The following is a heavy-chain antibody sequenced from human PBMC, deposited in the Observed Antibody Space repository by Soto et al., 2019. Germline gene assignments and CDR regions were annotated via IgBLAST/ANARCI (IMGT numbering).Heavy chain of an antibody. CDR3: ARVAYVAVAELFWFDP. CDR2: INAGNGNT. J-gene: IGHJ5*02. Sequence: QVQLVQSGAEEKKPGASVKVSCKASGYTFTSYAMHWVRQAPGQRLEWMGWINAGNGNTKYSQKFQGRVTITRDTSASTAYMALSSLRSEDTAVYYCARVAYVAVAELFWFDPWGQGTLVTVSS. CDR1: GYTFTSYA. V-gene: IGHV1-3*05. D-gene: IGHD6-19*01.